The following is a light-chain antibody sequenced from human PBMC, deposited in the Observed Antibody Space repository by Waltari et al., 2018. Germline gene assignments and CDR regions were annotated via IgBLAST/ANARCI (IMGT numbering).Light chain of an antibody. CDR3: LQHSSYPLT. J-gene: IGKJ4*02. Sequence: DIQLTQSPSAMSASVGDRVTITCRASQDIANYLAWLQQKPGKVPKRLIYAASTMETAVPSRFSGSGSGTEFTLTISSLQPEDFAAYYCLQHSSYPLTFGGGTKVEIK. V-gene: IGKV1-17*03. CDR2: AAS. CDR1: QDIANY.